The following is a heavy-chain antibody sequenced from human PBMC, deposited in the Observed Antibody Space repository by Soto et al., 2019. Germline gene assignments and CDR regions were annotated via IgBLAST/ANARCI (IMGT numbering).Heavy chain of an antibody. CDR1: GYTFTSYD. J-gene: IGHJ4*02. D-gene: IGHD1-26*01. CDR2: MNPNSGNT. V-gene: IGHV1-8*01. CDR3: ARDPDIVGATRDDY. Sequence: QVQLVQSGAEVKKPGASVKVSCKASGYTFTSYDINWVRQATGQGLEWMGWMNPNSGNTGYAQKFQGRVTMTRNTSISTAYMELSSLRSEDTAVYYCARDPDIVGATRDDYWGQGTLVTVSS.